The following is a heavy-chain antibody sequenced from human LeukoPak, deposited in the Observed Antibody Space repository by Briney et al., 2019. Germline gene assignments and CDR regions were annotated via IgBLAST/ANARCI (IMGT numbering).Heavy chain of an antibody. D-gene: IGHD6-13*01. J-gene: IGHJ4*02. Sequence: GASVKVSCKASGGTFSSYAISWVRQAPEQGLVWMGGIIPIFGTANYAQKFQGRVTITADESASTAYMELSSLRSEDTAVYYCARDLHSSSWYTEVCWGQGTLVTVSS. V-gene: IGHV1-69*13. CDR1: GGTFSSYA. CDR3: ARDLHSSSWYTEVC. CDR2: IIPIFGTA.